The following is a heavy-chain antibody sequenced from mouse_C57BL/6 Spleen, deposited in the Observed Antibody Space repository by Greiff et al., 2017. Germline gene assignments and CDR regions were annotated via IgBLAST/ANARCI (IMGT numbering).Heavy chain of an antibody. CDR3: ARAGATVPFAY. CDR2: IYPRDGST. J-gene: IGHJ3*01. CDR1: GYTFTSYD. D-gene: IGHD1-1*01. V-gene: IGHV1-85*01. Sequence: QVQLKQSGPELVKPGASVKLSCKASGYTFTSYDINWVKQRPGQGLEWIGWIYPRDGSTKYNERFKGKATLTVDTSSSTAYMELHCLTSANSAVYFCARAGATVPFAYWGQGTLVTVSA.